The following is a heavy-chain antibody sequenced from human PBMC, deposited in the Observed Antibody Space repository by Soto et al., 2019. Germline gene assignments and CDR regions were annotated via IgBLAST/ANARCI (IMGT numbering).Heavy chain of an antibody. V-gene: IGHV3-23*01. CDR2: ISGSGGST. J-gene: IGHJ4*02. Sequence: PGWSLRLSCASSEFTFSSYAMSWVRQAPGKGLEWVSAISGSGGSTYYADSVKGRFTISRDTSKNTLYLQMSSLRVEDTALYYCAKSYSSNWYDYFDNWGQGALVTVSS. D-gene: IGHD6-13*01. CDR1: EFTFSSYA. CDR3: AKSYSSNWYDYFDN.